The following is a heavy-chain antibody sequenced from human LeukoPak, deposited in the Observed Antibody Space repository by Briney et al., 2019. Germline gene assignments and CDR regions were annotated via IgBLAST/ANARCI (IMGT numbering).Heavy chain of an antibody. CDR1: GFTFSSYS. CDR3: ARAKGGWGYCSGGSCPPNAFDI. J-gene: IGHJ3*02. D-gene: IGHD2-15*01. V-gene: IGHV3-21*01. CDR2: ISSSSCYI. Sequence: GGSLRLSCAASGFTFSSYSMNWVRQAPGKGLEWVSSISSSSCYIYYADSVKGRFTISRDNAKNSLYLQMNGLRAEDTAVYYCARAKGGWGYCSGGSCPPNAFDIWGQGTMVTVSS.